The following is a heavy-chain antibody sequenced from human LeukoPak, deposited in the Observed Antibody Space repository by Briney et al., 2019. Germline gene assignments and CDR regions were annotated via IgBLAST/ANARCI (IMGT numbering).Heavy chain of an antibody. CDR3: ARDFCGGDCYFMYYFDY. Sequence: ASVKVSCTASGYTFTSYYMHWVRQAPGQGLEWMGIVNPSGGSTRYAQKFQGRVTMTRDTSTSTVYMELSSLRSDDTAVYYCARDFCGGDCYFMYYFDYWGQGTLVTVSS. CDR1: GYTFTSYY. V-gene: IGHV1-46*01. J-gene: IGHJ4*02. CDR2: VNPSGGST. D-gene: IGHD2-21*02.